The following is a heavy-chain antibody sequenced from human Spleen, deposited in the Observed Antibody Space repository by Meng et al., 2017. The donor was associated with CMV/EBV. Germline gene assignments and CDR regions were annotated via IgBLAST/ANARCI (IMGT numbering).Heavy chain of an antibody. CDR1: GLTFSSYA. J-gene: IGHJ5*02. D-gene: IGHD3-3*01. V-gene: IGHV3-30*04. Sequence: CAASGLTFSSYAMYWVRQAPGKGLEWVAAISYDGSNKYYADSVKGRFTISRDNSKNTLHLQMNSLRAEDTAVYYCASAYFDFWRAIDRWGQGTLVTVSS. CDR2: ISYDGSNK. CDR3: ASAYFDFWRAIDR.